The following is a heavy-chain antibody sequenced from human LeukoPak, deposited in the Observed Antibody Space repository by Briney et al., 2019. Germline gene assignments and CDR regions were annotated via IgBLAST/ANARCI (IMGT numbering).Heavy chain of an antibody. CDR2: ISHDGSNK. J-gene: IGHJ6*02. D-gene: IGHD2-8*01. V-gene: IGHV3-30-3*01. Sequence: GGSLRLSCAASGFTFSSYAMHWVRQAPGKGLEWAAVISHDGSNKYSADSVKGRFTISRDNSKNTLYLQMNSLRAEDTAVYYCARTPMRANGVWSYYYYYGMDVWGQGTTVTVSS. CDR3: ARTPMRANGVWSYYYYYGMDV. CDR1: GFTFSSYA.